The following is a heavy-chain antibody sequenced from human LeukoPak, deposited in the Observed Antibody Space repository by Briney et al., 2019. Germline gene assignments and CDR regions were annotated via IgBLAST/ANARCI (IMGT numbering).Heavy chain of an antibody. CDR3: ARDVVTAIPFDY. D-gene: IGHD2-21*02. J-gene: IGHJ4*02. V-gene: IGHV3-21*01. CDR2: ISSSSYI. CDR1: GFTFSTYS. Sequence: GGSLRLSCAASGFTFSTYSMNWVRQAPGKGLEWVSSISSSSYIYYADSVKGRFTISRDNAKNSLYLQMNSLRAEDTAVYYCARDVVTAIPFDYWGQGTLVTVSS.